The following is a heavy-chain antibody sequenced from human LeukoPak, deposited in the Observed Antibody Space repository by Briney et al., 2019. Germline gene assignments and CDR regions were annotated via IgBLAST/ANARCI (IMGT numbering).Heavy chain of an antibody. D-gene: IGHD6-6*01. Sequence: PGGSLRLSCAASGFTFSSYAMSWVRQAPGKGLEWVSGISGSGGSTNYADSVKGRFTISRDNAKNTLYLQMNSLRAEDTAVYYCARRGTGSSSYYYYYMDVWGKGTTVTVSS. CDR3: ARRGTGSSSYYYYYMDV. CDR1: GFTFSSYA. J-gene: IGHJ6*03. CDR2: ISGSGGST. V-gene: IGHV3-23*01.